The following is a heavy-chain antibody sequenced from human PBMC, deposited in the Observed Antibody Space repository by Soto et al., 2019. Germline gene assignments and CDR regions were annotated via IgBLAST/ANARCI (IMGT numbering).Heavy chain of an antibody. CDR2: IRSKANSYAT. CDR3: TSPPSITMVRGRNYYYYMDV. D-gene: IGHD3-10*01. J-gene: IGHJ6*03. Sequence: GGSLRLSCAASGFTFSGSAMHWVRQASGKGLEWVGRIRSKANSYATAYAASVKGRFTISRDDSKNTAYLQMNSLKTEDTAVYYCTSPPSITMVRGRNYYYYMDVWGKGTTVTVSS. V-gene: IGHV3-73*01. CDR1: GFTFSGSA.